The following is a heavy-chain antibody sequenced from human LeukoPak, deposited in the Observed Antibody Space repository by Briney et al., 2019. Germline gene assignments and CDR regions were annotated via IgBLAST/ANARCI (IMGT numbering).Heavy chain of an antibody. CDR3: ASSLIWSGLTYYYMDV. Sequence: PSETLSLTCTVSGGSISSGGYYWSWIRQHPGKGLEWIGYIYYSGSTYYNPSLKSRVTISVDTSKNQFSLKLSSVTAADTAVYYCASSLIWSGLTYYYMDVWGKGTTVTVSS. V-gene: IGHV4-31*03. J-gene: IGHJ6*03. D-gene: IGHD3-3*01. CDR2: IYYSGST. CDR1: GGSISSGGYY.